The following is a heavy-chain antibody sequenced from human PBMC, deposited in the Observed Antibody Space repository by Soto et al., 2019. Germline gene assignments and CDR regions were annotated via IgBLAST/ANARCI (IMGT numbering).Heavy chain of an antibody. Sequence: QVLLVQSGAEVRKPGASVKVSCKASGFVFTHYGVHWVRLAPGQRLEWMGWINDGSGNTKYSESFQGRVSITRDTSATTVHMELGSLTSEDTAVYYCARKIFCNTWCDNAMDVWGQGTTVTVSS. CDR2: INDGSGNT. V-gene: IGHV1-3*01. D-gene: IGHD2-8*01. CDR3: ARKIFCNTWCDNAMDV. J-gene: IGHJ6*02. CDR1: GFVFTHYG.